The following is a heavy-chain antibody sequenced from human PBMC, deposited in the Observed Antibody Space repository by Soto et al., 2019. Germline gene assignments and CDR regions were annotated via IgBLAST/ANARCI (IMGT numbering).Heavy chain of an antibody. V-gene: IGHV1-18*04. CDR3: ARDGFVGVVVVAATPNDY. J-gene: IGHJ4*02. Sequence: ASVKVSCKASGYTFTSYGISWVRQAPGQGLEWMGWISAYNGNTNYAQKPQGRVTVTTDTSTSTAYMELRSLRSDDTAVYYCARDGFVGVVVVAATPNDYWGQGTLVTVSS. CDR2: ISAYNGNT. D-gene: IGHD2-15*01. CDR1: GYTFTSYG.